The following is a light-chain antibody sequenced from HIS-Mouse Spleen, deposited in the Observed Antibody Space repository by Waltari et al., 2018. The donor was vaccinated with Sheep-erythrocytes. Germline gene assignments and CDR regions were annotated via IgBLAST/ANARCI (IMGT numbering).Light chain of an antibody. V-gene: IGLV2-11*01. Sequence: QSALTQPRSVSGSPGQSVTISCTGTCRDVGGYNYVSWYQQHPGKVPKLMIYDVSKRPSGVPDRFSGSKSGNTASLTISGLQAEDEADYYCCSYAGSYTFWVFGGGTKLTVL. CDR2: DVS. CDR1: CRDVGGYNY. CDR3: CSYAGSYTFWV. J-gene: IGLJ3*02.